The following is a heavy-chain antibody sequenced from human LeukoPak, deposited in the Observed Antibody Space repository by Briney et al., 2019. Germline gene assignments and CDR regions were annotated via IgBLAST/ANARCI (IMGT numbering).Heavy chain of an antibody. Sequence: GGSLRLSCAAPGFTFSSYGMHWVRQAPGKGLEWVAFIRYDGSNKYYADSVKGRFTISRDNSKNTLYLQMNSLRAEDTAVYYCAKEGGLLWDNFDYWGQGTLVTVSS. J-gene: IGHJ4*02. D-gene: IGHD3-16*01. CDR1: GFTFSSYG. CDR2: IRYDGSNK. CDR3: AKEGGLLWDNFDY. V-gene: IGHV3-30*02.